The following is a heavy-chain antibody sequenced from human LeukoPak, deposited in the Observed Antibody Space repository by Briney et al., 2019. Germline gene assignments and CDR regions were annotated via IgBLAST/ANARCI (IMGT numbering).Heavy chain of an antibody. CDR1: GGSISSYY. J-gene: IGHJ4*02. V-gene: IGHV4-59*01. CDR3: ARDSIAVGFDY. Sequence: SETLSLTCTVSGGSISSYYWCWIRQPPGKGLEWIGYIYYSGSTNYNPSLKSRVTISVDTSKNQFSLKLSSVTAADTAVYYCARDSIAVGFDYWGQGTLVTVSS. D-gene: IGHD6-19*01. CDR2: IYYSGST.